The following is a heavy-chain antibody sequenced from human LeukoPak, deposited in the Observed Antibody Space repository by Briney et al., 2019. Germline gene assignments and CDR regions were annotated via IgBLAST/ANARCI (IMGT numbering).Heavy chain of an antibody. J-gene: IGHJ6*02. CDR1: GFTFSSYA. V-gene: IGHV3-23*01. D-gene: IGHD3-10*01. Sequence: GGSLRLSCAASGFTFSSYAMSWVRQAPGKGLEWVSAISGSGGSTYYADFVKGRFTISRDNSKNTLYLQMNSLRAEDTAVYYCAKAVTMVRGVIITTYYYGMDVWGQGTTVTVSS. CDR3: AKAVTMVRGVIITTYYYGMDV. CDR2: ISGSGGST.